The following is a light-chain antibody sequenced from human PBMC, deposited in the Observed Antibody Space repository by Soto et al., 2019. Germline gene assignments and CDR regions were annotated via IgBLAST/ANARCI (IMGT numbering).Light chain of an antibody. CDR3: QQYDILPLT. CDR1: QYISNY. Sequence: DIQMTQSPSSLSASVGDRVTITCQASQYISNYLNWYQQKPGKAPKLLIYDASNLETGVPSRFSGSGSGTDFTFTISSLQPEDIATYYCQQYDILPLTFGGGTKVDIK. V-gene: IGKV1-33*01. J-gene: IGKJ4*01. CDR2: DAS.